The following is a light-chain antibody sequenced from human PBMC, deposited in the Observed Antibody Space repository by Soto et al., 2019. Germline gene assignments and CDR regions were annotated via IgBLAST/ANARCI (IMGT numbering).Light chain of an antibody. J-gene: IGKJ4*01. Sequence: EIVLTQSPCTLSLSPGERATVSCRASQSVGGNSLAWYQQRPGQAPRLLIYDTSKRATGIPDRFSGSGSGTEFTLTISSLQSEDFAVYYCQQYNNWPLTFGGGTKVDIK. CDR1: QSVGGN. V-gene: IGKV3D-15*01. CDR3: QQYNNWPLT. CDR2: DTS.